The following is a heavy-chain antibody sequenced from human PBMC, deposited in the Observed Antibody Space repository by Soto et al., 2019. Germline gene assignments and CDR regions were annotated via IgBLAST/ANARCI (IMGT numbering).Heavy chain of an antibody. J-gene: IGHJ4*02. CDR1: GGSISSGGYY. Sequence: SETLSLTCTVSGGSISSGGYYWSWIRQHPGKGLEWIGYIYYSGSTYYNPSLKSRVTISVDTSKNQFSLKLSSVTAADTAVYYCAREDTAMSSFDYWGQGTLVTVSS. CDR3: AREDTAMSSFDY. CDR2: IYYSGST. D-gene: IGHD5-18*01. V-gene: IGHV4-31*03.